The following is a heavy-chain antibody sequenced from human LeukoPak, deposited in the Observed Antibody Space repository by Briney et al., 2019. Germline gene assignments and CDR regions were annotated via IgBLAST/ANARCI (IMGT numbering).Heavy chain of an antibody. CDR1: GSTFISYG. V-gene: IGHV3-23*01. Sequence: SGGSLRLSCEASGSTFISYGMSWVRQAPGKGLEWVSTISNTAYNTYYADSVKGRFTIARDNSANTVSLQMNSLRAEDTALYYCAKHSGSYFIYYVDSWGQGTQVTVSS. CDR2: ISNTAYNT. D-gene: IGHD1-26*01. CDR3: AKHSGSYFIYYVDS. J-gene: IGHJ4*02.